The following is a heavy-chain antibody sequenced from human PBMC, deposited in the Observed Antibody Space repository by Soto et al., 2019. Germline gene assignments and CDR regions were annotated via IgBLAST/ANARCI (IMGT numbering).Heavy chain of an antibody. CDR3: TRGRLFLDSRAVPLSDS. CDR2: IKQDGSEK. D-gene: IGHD3-16*02. CDR1: GFTFSRYW. Sequence: GGSLRLSCAASGFTFSRYWMSWVRQAPGKGMEWVANIKQDGSEKYYVDSVKGRFTISRDNARNSLYLHMNSLRVEDTAIYYCTRGRLFLDSRAVPLSDSWGQGTLVTFSS. V-gene: IGHV3-7*01. J-gene: IGHJ4*02.